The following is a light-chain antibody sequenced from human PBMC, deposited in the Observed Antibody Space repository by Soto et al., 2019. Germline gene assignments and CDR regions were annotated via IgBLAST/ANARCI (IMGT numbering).Light chain of an antibody. CDR1: RSVLYSSNNKNF. Sequence: DIVMTQSPDSLTVSLGERATINCKSSRSVLYSSNNKNFLAWYQQKPGQPPKLLIFWASTRESGVPDRFSGSGSRTDFTLTVSSLQAEDVAVYYCQQYYSTPWTFGQGTKLEIK. J-gene: IGKJ2*01. CDR2: WAS. CDR3: QQYYSTPWT. V-gene: IGKV4-1*01.